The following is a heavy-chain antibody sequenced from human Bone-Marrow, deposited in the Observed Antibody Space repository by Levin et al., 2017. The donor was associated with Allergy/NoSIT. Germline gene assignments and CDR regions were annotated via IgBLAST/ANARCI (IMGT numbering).Heavy chain of an antibody. Sequence: PGGSLRLSCAASGFTVSSNYMSWVRQAPGKGLDWVSVIYSGGTTYYADSVKGRFTISRDNSKNTLYLQMNSLRAEDTAVYYCARDLVTVVTPVWGQGTLVTVSS. D-gene: IGHD4-23*01. CDR1: GFTVSSNY. CDR2: IYSGGTT. CDR3: ARDLVTVVTPV. V-gene: IGHV3-53*01. J-gene: IGHJ4*02.